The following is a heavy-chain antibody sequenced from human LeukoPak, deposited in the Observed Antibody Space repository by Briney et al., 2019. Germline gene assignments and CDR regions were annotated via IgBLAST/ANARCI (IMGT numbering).Heavy chain of an antibody. J-gene: IGHJ6*03. D-gene: IGHD6-6*01. CDR3: ARPDSSSRIYYYYMDV. V-gene: IGHV3-11*01. CDR2: ISSSGSTI. Sequence: GGSLRLSCAASGFTFSDYYMSWIRQPPGKGLEWVSYISSSGSTIYYADSVKGRFTISRDNAKNSLHLQMNSLRAEDTAVYYCARPDSSSRIYYYYMDVWVKGTTVTVSS. CDR1: GFTFSDYY.